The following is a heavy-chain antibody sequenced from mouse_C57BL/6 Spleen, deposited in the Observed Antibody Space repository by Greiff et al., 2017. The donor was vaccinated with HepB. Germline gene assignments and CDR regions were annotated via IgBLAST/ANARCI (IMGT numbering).Heavy chain of an antibody. CDR3: ARNPNLITTVVATSDWYFDV. Sequence: QVTLKVSGPGILQSSQTLSLTCSFSGFSLSTSGMGVSWIRQPSGKGLEWLAHIYWDDDKRYNPSLKSRLTISKDTSRNQVFLKITSVDTADTATYYCARNPNLITTVVATSDWYFDVWGTGTTVTVSS. CDR2: IYWDDDK. J-gene: IGHJ1*03. D-gene: IGHD1-1*01. CDR1: GFSLSTSGMG. V-gene: IGHV8-12*01.